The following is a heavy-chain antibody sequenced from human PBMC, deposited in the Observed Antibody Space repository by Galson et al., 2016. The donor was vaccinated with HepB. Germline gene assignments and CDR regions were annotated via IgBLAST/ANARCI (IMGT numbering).Heavy chain of an antibody. V-gene: IGHV3-23*01. CDR1: GFRFGDYA. J-gene: IGHJ1*01. CDR2: ISVAGSHT. CDR3: AKVDFDIWKRYYNFNQ. Sequence: SLRLSCAASGFRFGDYAMSWVRQAPGKGLEWLSSISVAGSHTYYPASVKGRFTISRDNPKNTLYLQMNNLRAEDTAVYFCAKVDFDIWKRYYNFNQWGQGTQVTVSS. D-gene: IGHD3-3*01.